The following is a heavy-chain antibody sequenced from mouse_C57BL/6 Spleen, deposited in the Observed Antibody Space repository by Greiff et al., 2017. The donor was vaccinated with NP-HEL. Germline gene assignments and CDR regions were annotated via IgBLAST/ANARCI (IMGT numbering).Heavy chain of an antibody. D-gene: IGHD1-1*01. CDR3: ARSYGSSSAWFAY. CDR2: IYPSDSET. Sequence: VQLQQPGAELVMPGASVKLSCKASGYTFTSYWMHWVKQRPGQGLEWIGNIYPSDSETHYNQKFKDKATLTVDKSSSTAYMQLSSLTSEDSAVYYCARSYGSSSAWFAYWGQGTLVTVSA. J-gene: IGHJ3*01. CDR1: GYTFTSYW. V-gene: IGHV1-61*01.